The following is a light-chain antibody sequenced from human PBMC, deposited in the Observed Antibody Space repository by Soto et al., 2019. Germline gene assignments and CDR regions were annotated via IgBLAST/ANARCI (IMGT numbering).Light chain of an antibody. V-gene: IGLV2-8*01. Sequence: QSALTQPPSASGSPGQSVTISCTGTSSDVGGYNYVSWYQQHPGKAPKFMIYEVNKRPSGVPDRFSGSKSGNTASLTVSGLQAEDEADYYCTSYAGSGGYVFGTGTKLTVL. CDR3: TSYAGSGGYV. CDR2: EVN. CDR1: SSDVGGYNY. J-gene: IGLJ1*01.